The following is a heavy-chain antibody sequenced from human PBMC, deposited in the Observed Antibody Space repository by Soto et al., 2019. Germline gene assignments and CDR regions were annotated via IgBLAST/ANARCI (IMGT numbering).Heavy chain of an antibody. CDR1: GYTFTSYY. CDR2: INPSGGST. CDR3: AREEEHYNTLPSFDY. Sequence: ASVKVSCKASGYTFTSYYMHWVRQAPGQGLEWMGIINPSGGSTSYAQKFQGRVTMTRDTSTSTVYMELSSLRSEDTAVYYYAREEEHYNTLPSFDYWCQGTLVTVSS. D-gene: IGHD1-1*01. V-gene: IGHV1-46*01. J-gene: IGHJ4*02.